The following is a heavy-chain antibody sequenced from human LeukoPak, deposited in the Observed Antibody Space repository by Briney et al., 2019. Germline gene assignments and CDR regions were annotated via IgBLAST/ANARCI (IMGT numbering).Heavy chain of an antibody. Sequence: SETLSLTCTVSGGSISSGSYYWSWIRQPAGKGLEWIGRIYTSGSTNYNPSLKSRVTISVDTSKNQFSLKLSSVTAADTAVYYCARDDPQRKKQYFDYWGQGTLVTVSS. CDR3: ARDDPQRKKQYFDY. V-gene: IGHV4-61*02. J-gene: IGHJ4*02. D-gene: IGHD6-25*01. CDR1: GGSISSGSYY. CDR2: IYTSGST.